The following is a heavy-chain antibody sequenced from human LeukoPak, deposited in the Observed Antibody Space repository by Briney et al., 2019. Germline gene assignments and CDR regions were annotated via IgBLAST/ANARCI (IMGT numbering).Heavy chain of an antibody. V-gene: IGHV3-33*01. CDR1: GFTFSIYG. J-gene: IGHJ3*02. Sequence: GGSVRLSCAASGFTFSIYGFHWVRRAPGKGLEWVAVIWYDGSNKYYGDSVKGRFTISRDNSKNTLYLQMNSLRAEDTAVYYCARDYYYDSSGSDAFDIWGQGTMVTVSS. D-gene: IGHD3-22*01. CDR3: ARDYYYDSSGSDAFDI. CDR2: IWYDGSNK.